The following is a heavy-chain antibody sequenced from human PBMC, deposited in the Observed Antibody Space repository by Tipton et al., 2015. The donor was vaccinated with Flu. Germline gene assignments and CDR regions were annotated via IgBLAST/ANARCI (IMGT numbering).Heavy chain of an antibody. Sequence: TLSLTCTVSGGSISSSSYYWGWIRQPPGKGLEWIGSIYYSGSTYYNPSLKSRVTISVDTSKNQFSLKLSSVTADTAVYYCARFSRGYSYGSRYYFDYWGQGTLVTVSS. D-gene: IGHD5-18*01. J-gene: IGHJ4*02. CDR1: GGSISSSSYY. CDR3: ARFSRGYSYGSRYYFDY. CDR2: IYYSGST. V-gene: IGHV4-39*01.